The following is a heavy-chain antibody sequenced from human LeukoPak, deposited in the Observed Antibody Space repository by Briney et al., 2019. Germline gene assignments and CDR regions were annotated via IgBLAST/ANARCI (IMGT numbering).Heavy chain of an antibody. CDR1: GYTFTGYY. CDR2: INPNSGGT. Sequence: ASVKVSCKASGYTFTGYYMHWVRQAPGQGLEWMGWINPNSGGTNYAQKFQGRVTITADESTSTAYMELSSLRSEDTAVYYCARVLDFWSGYRLTYYMDVWGKGTTVTVSS. CDR3: ARVLDFWSGYRLTYYMDV. J-gene: IGHJ6*03. D-gene: IGHD3-3*01. V-gene: IGHV1-2*02.